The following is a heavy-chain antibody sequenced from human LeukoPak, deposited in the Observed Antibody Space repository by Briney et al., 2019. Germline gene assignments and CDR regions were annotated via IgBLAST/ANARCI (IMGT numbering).Heavy chain of an antibody. V-gene: IGHV1-18*01. J-gene: IGHJ1*01. CDR2: ISAYNGNT. Sequence: ASVKVSCKASGYTFTSYGISWVRQAPGQGLEWMGWISAYNGNTNYAQKLQGRVTMTTDTSTSTAYMELRSLRSDDTAVYYCARDAGYSSGWYRISYFQHWGQGTLVTVSS. CDR1: GYTFTSYG. CDR3: ARDAGYSSGWYRISYFQH. D-gene: IGHD6-19*01.